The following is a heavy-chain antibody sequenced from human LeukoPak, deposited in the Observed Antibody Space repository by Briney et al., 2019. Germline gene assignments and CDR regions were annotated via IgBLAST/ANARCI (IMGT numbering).Heavy chain of an antibody. D-gene: IGHD3-10*01. CDR1: GGSISSCY. CDR2: IYTSGSA. Sequence: PSETLSLTCTVSGGSISSCYWSWLRQPAGKGLQWIGRIYTSGSANYNPSLKGRVTMSVDTSKNQFSLRLSSVTAADTAVYYCARGQSYYYGSGIDYWGQGTLVTVSS. V-gene: IGHV4-4*07. J-gene: IGHJ4*02. CDR3: ARGQSYYYGSGIDY.